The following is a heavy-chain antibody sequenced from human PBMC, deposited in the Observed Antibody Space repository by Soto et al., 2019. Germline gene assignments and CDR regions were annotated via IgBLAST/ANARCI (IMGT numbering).Heavy chain of an antibody. V-gene: IGHV3-23*01. CDR1: EFTFSSYA. D-gene: IGHD1-26*01. J-gene: IGHJ4*02. CDR2: ISGSGGST. CDR3: AKANSWEAATRGIDY. Sequence: EVQLSESGGGLVQPGGSLRLSCAASEFTFSSYAMSWVRQAPGKGLELVSGISGSGGSTYYAGSVRGRFTISRDHSKNTLYLQMNSLRAEDTAVYYCAKANSWEAATRGIDYWGQGTLVTVSS.